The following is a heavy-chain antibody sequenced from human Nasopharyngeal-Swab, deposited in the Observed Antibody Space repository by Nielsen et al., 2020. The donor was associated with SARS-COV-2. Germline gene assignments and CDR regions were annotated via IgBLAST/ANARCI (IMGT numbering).Heavy chain of an antibody. CDR2: ISGDGSNT. Sequence: GESLKISCAASGFTLSSYWTHWVRQAPGKGLVWVSRISGDGSNTFYADSVKGRFTISRDNAKNTLYLQMNSLRAEDTAVYYCLRGMAGYGWFDPWGQGILVTVSS. J-gene: IGHJ5*02. D-gene: IGHD2-2*03. CDR3: LRGMAGYGWFDP. V-gene: IGHV3-74*01. CDR1: GFTLSSYW.